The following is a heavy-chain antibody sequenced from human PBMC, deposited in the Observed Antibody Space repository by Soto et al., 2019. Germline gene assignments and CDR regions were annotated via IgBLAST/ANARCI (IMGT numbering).Heavy chain of an antibody. D-gene: IGHD4-17*01. CDR2: IYYSGST. J-gene: IGHJ4*02. CDR3: ARVATVTYDY. CDR1: GGSVSSGSYY. Sequence: SETLSLTCTVSGGSVSSGSYYWSWIRQPPGKGLEWIGYIYYSGSTNYNPSLKSRVTISVDTSKNQFSLKLSSVTAADTAVYYCARVATVTYDYWGRGTLVTVSS. V-gene: IGHV4-61*01.